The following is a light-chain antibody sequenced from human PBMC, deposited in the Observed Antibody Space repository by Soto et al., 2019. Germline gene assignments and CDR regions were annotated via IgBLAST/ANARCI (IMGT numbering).Light chain of an antibody. V-gene: IGLV1-44*01. J-gene: IGLJ2*01. Sequence: QSVLTQPPSASGTPGQRVTISCSGSTSDIGSTAVNWYQQLPGTAPKLLIYSSNKRPSGVHDRFSGSKSGTSASLAISGLQSEDEADYYCATWDDSLSVVFGGGTKLTVL. CDR3: ATWDDSLSVV. CDR2: SSN. CDR1: TSDIGSTA.